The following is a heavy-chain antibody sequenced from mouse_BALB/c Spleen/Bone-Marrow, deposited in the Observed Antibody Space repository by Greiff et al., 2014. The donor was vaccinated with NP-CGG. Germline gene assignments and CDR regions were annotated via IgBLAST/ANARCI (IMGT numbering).Heavy chain of an antibody. CDR1: GYTFTSYD. CDR3: ARSGGDSMDY. CDR2: IYPGDGST. J-gene: IGHJ4*01. V-gene: IGHV1S56*01. Sequence: QVQLKDSGPELVKPGALVKISCKASGYTFTSYDINWVKQRPGQGLEWIGWIYPGDGSTKYNEKFKGKAALTADKSSSTAYMQLSSLTSENSADYFCARSGGDSMDYWGQGTSVTVPS. D-gene: IGHD2-13*01.